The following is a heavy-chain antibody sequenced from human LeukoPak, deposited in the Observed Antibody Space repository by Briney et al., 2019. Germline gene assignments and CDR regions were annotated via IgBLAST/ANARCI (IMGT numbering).Heavy chain of an antibody. Sequence: SETLSLTCTVSGGSISSYYWSWIRQSDGKGLEWIGRIHARGGTDYNPSLKRRVTMSLDTSKNQFSLNLRSMTAADTAVYYCARSYDTSGYYYNFDYWGQGTLVTVSS. CDR3: ARSYDTSGYYYNFDY. D-gene: IGHD3-22*01. V-gene: IGHV4-4*07. CDR2: IHARGGT. J-gene: IGHJ4*02. CDR1: GGSISSYY.